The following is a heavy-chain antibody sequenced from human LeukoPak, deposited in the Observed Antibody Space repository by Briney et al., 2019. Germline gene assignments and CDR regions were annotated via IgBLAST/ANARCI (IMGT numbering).Heavy chain of an antibody. V-gene: IGHV1-2*02. CDR3: ARNRDGAVTTNWYFDL. CDR2: INPNSGGT. D-gene: IGHD4-17*01. Sequence: ASVKVSCKASGYTFTGYYMHWVRQAPGQGLEWMGWINPNSGGTNYAQKFQGRVTMTRDTSISTAYMGLSRLRSDDTAVYYCARNRDGAVTTNWYFDLWGRGTLVTVSS. CDR1: GYTFTGYY. J-gene: IGHJ2*01.